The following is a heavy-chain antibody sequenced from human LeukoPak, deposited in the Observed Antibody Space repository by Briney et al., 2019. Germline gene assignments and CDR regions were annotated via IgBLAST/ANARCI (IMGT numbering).Heavy chain of an antibody. D-gene: IGHD5-18*01. Sequence: GGSLRLSCAASGFTFSSYAMSWVRQAPGKGLEWVSTIYSGGTTYYADSVMGRLTISRHNSRNTLYLQMNSLRAEDTAVYYCARVDTVMAYYFDLWGQGTLVTVSS. CDR2: IYSGGTT. CDR1: GFTFSSYA. V-gene: IGHV3-53*04. CDR3: ARVDTVMAYYFDL. J-gene: IGHJ4*02.